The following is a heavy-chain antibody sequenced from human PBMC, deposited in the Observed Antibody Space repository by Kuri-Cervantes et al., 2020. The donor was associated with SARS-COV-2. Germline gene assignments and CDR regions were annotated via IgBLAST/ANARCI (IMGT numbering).Heavy chain of an antibody. CDR3: ARDTVRGVIRYYFDY. CDR1: GFTFSSYG. V-gene: IGHV3-33*08. CDR2: IWDDGSNK. Sequence: GESLKISCAASGFTFSSYGMHWVRQAPGKGLEWVAVIWDDGSNKYYADSVKGRFTISRDNSKNTLYLQMNSLRAEDTAVYYCARDTVRGVIRYYFDYWGQGTLVTVSS. J-gene: IGHJ4*02. D-gene: IGHD3-16*02.